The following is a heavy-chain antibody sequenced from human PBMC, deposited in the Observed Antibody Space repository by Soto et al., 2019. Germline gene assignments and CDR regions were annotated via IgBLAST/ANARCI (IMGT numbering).Heavy chain of an antibody. CDR3: ARDLPYYYDSSGYSGYYYYGMDV. CDR2: INPNSGGT. V-gene: IGHV1-2*02. D-gene: IGHD3-22*01. CDR1: GYTFTGYY. J-gene: IGHJ6*02. Sequence: QVQLVQSGAEVKKPGASVKVSCKASGYTFTGYYMHWVRQAPGQGLEWMGWINPNSGGTNYAQKLQGRVTMTRDTSISTAYMELSRLRSDDTAVYYCARDLPYYYDSSGYSGYYYYGMDVWGQGTTVTVSS.